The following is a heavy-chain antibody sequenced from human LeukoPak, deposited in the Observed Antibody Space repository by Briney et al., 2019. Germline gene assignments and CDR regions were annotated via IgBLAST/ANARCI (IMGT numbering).Heavy chain of an antibody. CDR2: IKQDGSEK. J-gene: IGHJ4*02. CDR3: ARTMVRGHARVSYFDY. V-gene: IGHV3-7*01. D-gene: IGHD3-10*01. Sequence: PGGSLRLSCAASGFTFSSYGMHWVRQAPGKGLEWVANIKQDGSEKYYVDSVKGRFTISRDNAKNSLYLQMNSLRAEDTAVYYCARTMVRGHARVSYFDYWGQGTLVTVSS. CDR1: GFTFSSYG.